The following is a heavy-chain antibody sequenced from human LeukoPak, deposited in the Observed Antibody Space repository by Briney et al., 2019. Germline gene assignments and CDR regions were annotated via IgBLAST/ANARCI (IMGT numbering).Heavy chain of an antibody. V-gene: IGHV3-72*01. CDR1: GFTFSDYI. Sequence: GGSLRLSCAASGFTFSDYILDWVRQAPGKGLEWVGRIRRGTNNYTTEYAASVKGRFIISRDDSKNSLYLHMNSLKTEDTAVYHCTRDGGDSTKTAFDMWGQGTMVTVSS. CDR3: TRDGGDSTKTAFDM. J-gene: IGHJ3*02. D-gene: IGHD2/OR15-2a*01. CDR2: IRRGTNNYTT.